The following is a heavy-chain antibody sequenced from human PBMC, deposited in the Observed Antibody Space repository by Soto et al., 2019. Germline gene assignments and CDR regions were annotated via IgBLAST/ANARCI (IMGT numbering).Heavy chain of an antibody. CDR3: AREQAVAGGGGFDY. J-gene: IGHJ4*02. Sequence: QVQLVESGGGVVQPGRSLRLSWAASGFTFSSYAMHWVRQAPGKGLEWVAVISEDGSNKYYADSVKGRFTISRDNSKITLYLQMTSLRAEDTAVYYCAREQAVAGGGGFDYWGQGTLVTVSS. CDR1: GFTFSSYA. CDR2: ISEDGSNK. D-gene: IGHD6-19*01. V-gene: IGHV3-30-3*01.